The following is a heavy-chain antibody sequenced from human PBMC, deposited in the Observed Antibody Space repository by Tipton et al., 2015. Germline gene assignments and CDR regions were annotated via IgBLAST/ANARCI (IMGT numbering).Heavy chain of an antibody. V-gene: IGHV4-34*01. D-gene: IGHD3-3*01. CDR3: ARVVRFLEWSRNWFDP. CDR1: VGPFSGYQ. Sequence: TLSLTCDVSVGPFSGYQWSWIRQPPGKGLEWIGEIYHSGSTNYNPSLKSRVTISVDKSKNQFSLKLSSVTAADTAVYYCARVVRFLEWSRNWFDPWGQGILVTVSP. CDR2: IYHSGST. J-gene: IGHJ5*02.